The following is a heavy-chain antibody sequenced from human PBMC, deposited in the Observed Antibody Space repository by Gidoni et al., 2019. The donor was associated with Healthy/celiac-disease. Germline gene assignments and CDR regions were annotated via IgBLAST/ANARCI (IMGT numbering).Heavy chain of an antibody. CDR2: ISYDGSNK. CDR1: GFTFRSYA. J-gene: IGHJ6*02. D-gene: IGHD6-19*01. CDR3: ARSYSSGWFSTLLYYYYGMDV. Sequence: QVQLVESGGGVVQPGRSLRLSCAASGFTFRSYAMHWVRQAPGKGLEWVAVISYDGSNKYYADSVKGRFTISRDNSKNTLYLQMNSLRAEDTAVYYCARSYSSGWFSTLLYYYYGMDVWGQGTTVTVSS. V-gene: IGHV3-30*04.